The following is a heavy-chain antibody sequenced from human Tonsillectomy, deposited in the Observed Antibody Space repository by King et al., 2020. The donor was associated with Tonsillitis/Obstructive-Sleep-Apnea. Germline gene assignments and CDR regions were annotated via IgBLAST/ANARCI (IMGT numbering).Heavy chain of an antibody. J-gene: IGHJ4*02. D-gene: IGHD2-15*01. CDR2: ISGDGARA. V-gene: IGHV3-43*02. CDR1: GFTFDDYT. CDR3: AKDGSSFTWLDHFAS. Sequence: VQLVESGGGVVQPGGSLRLSCVASGFTFDDYTMHWVRQAPGKGLEWVALISGDGARAYYADSVKGRFTISRDSSKNSLYLQMNSLRIEDTAFYYCAKDGSSFTWLDHFASWGQGTLVTVYS.